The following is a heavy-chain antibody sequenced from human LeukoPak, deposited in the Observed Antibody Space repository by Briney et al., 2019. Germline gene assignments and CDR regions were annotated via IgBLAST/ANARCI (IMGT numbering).Heavy chain of an antibody. Sequence: SETLSPTCTVSGGSISSSSYYWGWIRQPPGKGLEWIGSIYYSGSTYYTPSLKSRVTISVDTSKNQFSLKLSSVTAAATAVYYCARTQYSYGYAIDYWGQGTLVSVSS. CDR2: IYYSGST. D-gene: IGHD5-18*01. CDR3: ARTQYSYGYAIDY. J-gene: IGHJ4*02. V-gene: IGHV4-39*01. CDR1: GGSISSSSYY.